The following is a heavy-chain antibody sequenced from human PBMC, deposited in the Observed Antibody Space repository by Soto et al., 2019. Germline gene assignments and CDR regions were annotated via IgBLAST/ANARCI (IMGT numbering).Heavy chain of an antibody. CDR2: INAGNGNT. J-gene: IGHJ6*03. D-gene: IGHD3-16*02. Sequence: QVQLVQSGAEVKKPGASVKVSCKASGYTFTSYAMHWVRQAPGQRLEWMGWINAGNGNTKYSQKFQGRVTITRDTSASTAYMDLSSLRSEDTAVYYCARDLGYDYIWGSYRRDDYYYYYMDVWGKGTTVTVSS. CDR1: GYTFTSYA. V-gene: IGHV1-3*01. CDR3: ARDLGYDYIWGSYRRDDYYYYYMDV.